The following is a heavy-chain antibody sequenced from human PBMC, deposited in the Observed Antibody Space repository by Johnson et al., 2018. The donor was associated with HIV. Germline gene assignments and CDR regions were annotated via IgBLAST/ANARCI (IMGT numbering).Heavy chain of an antibody. V-gene: IGHV3-30*02. CDR3: ATGVVVTAMNDAFDI. CDR1: GFTFSSYG. D-gene: IGHD2-21*02. J-gene: IGHJ3*02. Sequence: QVQLVESGGGVVQPGGSLRLSCAASGFTFSSYGMHWVRQAPGKGLEWVAFIRYDGSNKYYADSVKGRFTISRDNSKNTLYLQMNSLRAEETAVYYCATGVVVTAMNDAFDIWGQGTMVTVSS. CDR2: IRYDGSNK.